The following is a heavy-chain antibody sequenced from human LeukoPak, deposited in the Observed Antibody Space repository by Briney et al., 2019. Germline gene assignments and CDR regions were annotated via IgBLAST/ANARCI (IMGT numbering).Heavy chain of an antibody. CDR3: ARGDGYNWFAY. V-gene: IGHV1-46*01. CDR2: ISPSGDRT. CDR1: GHTFTNYY. Sequence: ASVKVSCKASGHTFTNYYMHWVRQAPGQGLDWMGMISPSGDRTTYAQRFQGRVTMTRDTSTSTLYMDLSSLRSDDTAVFYCARGDGYNWFAYWGQGTLVTVSS. D-gene: IGHD5-24*01. J-gene: IGHJ5*01.